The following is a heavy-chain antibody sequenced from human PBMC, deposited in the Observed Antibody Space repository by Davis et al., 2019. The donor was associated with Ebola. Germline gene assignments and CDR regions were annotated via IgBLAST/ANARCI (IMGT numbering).Heavy chain of an antibody. CDR3: AREGDGYNSPSFDY. CDR1: GGSISTHY. Sequence: PSETLSLTCTVSGGSISTHYWNWIRQPPGKGLEWIGYVYYSGTTNYNPSLKSRVTMSVDTSKNQFSLSLSSVTAADTAVYYCAREGDGYNSPSFDYWGQGTLVTVSS. J-gene: IGHJ4*02. V-gene: IGHV4-59*11. CDR2: VYYSGTT. D-gene: IGHD5-24*01.